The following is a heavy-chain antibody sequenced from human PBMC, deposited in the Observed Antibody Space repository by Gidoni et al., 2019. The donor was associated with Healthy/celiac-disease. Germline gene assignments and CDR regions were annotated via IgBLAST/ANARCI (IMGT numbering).Heavy chain of an antibody. J-gene: IGHJ4*02. CDR3: ARDFTMVRGVFDY. V-gene: IGHV3-33*01. CDR2: IWYDGSNK. D-gene: IGHD3-10*01. Sequence: QVQLVESGGGVVQPGRSLRLSCSASGFTFSSYGMHWVRQAPGKGLEWVAVIWYDGSNKYYADAVKGRFTISRDNSKNTLYLQMNSLRAEDTAVYYCARDFTMVRGVFDYWGQGTLVTVSS. CDR1: GFTFSSYG.